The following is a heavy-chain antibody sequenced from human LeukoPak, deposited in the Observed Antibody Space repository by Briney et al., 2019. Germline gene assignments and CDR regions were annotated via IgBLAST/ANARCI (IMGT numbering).Heavy chain of an antibody. Sequence: PGGSLRLSCSASGFSSRNYSMNWVRQAPGKGLEWVSSISSSSSYIYYADSVKGRFTISRDNAKNSLYLQISRLRVEDTAVYYCARYREPYYDYLWGRYRQIPFDNWGQGTLVTVSS. CDR3: ARYREPYYDYLWGRYRQIPFDN. V-gene: IGHV3-21*01. CDR2: ISSSSSYI. D-gene: IGHD3-16*02. J-gene: IGHJ4*02. CDR1: GFSSRNYS.